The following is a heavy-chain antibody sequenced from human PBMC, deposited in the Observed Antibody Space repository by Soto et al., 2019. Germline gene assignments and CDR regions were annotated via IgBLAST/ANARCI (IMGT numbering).Heavy chain of an antibody. J-gene: IGHJ5*01. CDR2: IYTSGST. Sequence: SLTCTVSGGSISSYYWSWIRQPAGKGLEWIGRIYTSGSTNYNPSLKSRVTMSVDTSKNQFSLKLSSVTAADTAVYYCAGAYYDFWSGPIGGVNWFDPWGQGTLVTTSS. V-gene: IGHV4-4*07. CDR3: AGAYYDFWSGPIGGVNWFDP. D-gene: IGHD3-3*01. CDR1: GGSISSYY.